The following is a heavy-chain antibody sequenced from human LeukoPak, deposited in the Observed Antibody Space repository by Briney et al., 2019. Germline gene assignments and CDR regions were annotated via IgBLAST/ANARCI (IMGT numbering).Heavy chain of an antibody. CDR3: AKDRYSYAFEYSDS. J-gene: IGHJ4*02. CDR2: ISNDGSKK. V-gene: IGHV3-30*18. CDR1: GFTFSSYG. D-gene: IGHD5-18*01. Sequence: GGSLRLSCAASGFTFSSYGMHWVRQAPGKGLEWVAVISNDGSKKYYADSVKGRFTISRDNSKNTLSLRVSSLRTEDTAVYYCAKDRYSYAFEYSDSWGQGTLVTVSS.